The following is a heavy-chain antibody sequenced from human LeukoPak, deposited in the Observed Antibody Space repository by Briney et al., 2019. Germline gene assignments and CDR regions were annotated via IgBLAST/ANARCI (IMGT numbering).Heavy chain of an antibody. D-gene: IGHD1-26*01. CDR1: GGSISSYY. J-gene: IGHJ4*02. V-gene: IGHV4-59*01. CDR2: IYYSGST. Sequence: SETLSLTCTVSGGSISSYYWSWIRQPPGKELEWVGYIYYSGSTNYNPSLKSRVTISVDTSKNQFSLKLSSVTAADTAVYYCARDSLGIDYWGQGTLVTVSS. CDR3: ARDSLGIDY.